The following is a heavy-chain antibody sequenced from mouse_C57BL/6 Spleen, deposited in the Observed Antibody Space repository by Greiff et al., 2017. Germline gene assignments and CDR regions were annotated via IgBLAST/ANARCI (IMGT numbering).Heavy chain of an antibody. Sequence: EVQLVESGGGLVKPGGSLKLSCAASGFTFSSYAMSWVRQTPEKRLEWVATISDGGSYTYYPDNVKGRFTISRDNAKNNLYLQMSHLKSEDTAMYYCEYYGISYWYFDVWGTGTTVTVSS. V-gene: IGHV5-4*01. J-gene: IGHJ1*03. CDR3: EYYGISYWYFDV. CDR2: ISDGGSYT. CDR1: GFTFSSYA. D-gene: IGHD1-1*01.